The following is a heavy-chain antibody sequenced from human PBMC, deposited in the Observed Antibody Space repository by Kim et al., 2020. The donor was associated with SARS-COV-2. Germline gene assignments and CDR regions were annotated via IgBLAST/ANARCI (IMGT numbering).Heavy chain of an antibody. J-gene: IGHJ6*02. V-gene: IGHV3-30*07. D-gene: IGHD3-10*01. CDR3: ARGPVWFGEEYGMDV. Sequence: DSVKGRFTISRDNSKNTLYLQMSSLRAEDTAVYYCARGPVWFGEEYGMDVWGQGTTVTVSS.